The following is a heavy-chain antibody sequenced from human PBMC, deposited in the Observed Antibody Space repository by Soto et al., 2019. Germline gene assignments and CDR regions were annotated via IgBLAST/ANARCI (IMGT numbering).Heavy chain of an antibody. D-gene: IGHD3-10*01. V-gene: IGHV1-18*01. CDR1: GYTFTSYG. CDR2: ISTYNGDT. CDR3: ARTMVRGVPIYFDY. Sequence: ASVKVSWKASGYTFTSYGISWVRQAPGQGLEWMGWISTYNGDTNYAQKLQGRVTMTRDTSTSTVYMELSSLRSEDTAVYYCARTMVRGVPIYFDYWGQGTLVTVSS. J-gene: IGHJ4*02.